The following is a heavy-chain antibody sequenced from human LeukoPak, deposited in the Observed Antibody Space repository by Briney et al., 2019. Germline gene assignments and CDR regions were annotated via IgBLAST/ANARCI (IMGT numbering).Heavy chain of an antibody. CDR2: INPSGGST. V-gene: IGHV1-46*01. Sequence: ASVKVSCKASGYTFTSYYMHWVRQAPGQGLEWMGIINPSGGSTSYAQKFQGRVTMTRDTSTSTVYVELSSLRSEDTAVYYCASTGYCSGGSCYAGTDAFDIWGQGTMVTVSS. D-gene: IGHD2-15*01. J-gene: IGHJ3*02. CDR3: ASTGYCSGGSCYAGTDAFDI. CDR1: GYTFTSYY.